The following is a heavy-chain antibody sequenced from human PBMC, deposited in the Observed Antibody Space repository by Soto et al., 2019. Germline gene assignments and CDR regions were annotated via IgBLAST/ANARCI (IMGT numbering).Heavy chain of an antibody. CDR3: ASSGAMASYVDY. D-gene: IGHD1-26*01. J-gene: IGHJ4*02. CDR1: GFTVSSNY. V-gene: IGHV3-66*01. CDR2: IYSGGST. Sequence: GGSLRLSCAASGFTVSSNYMSWVRQAPGKGLGWVSVIYSGGSTYYADSVKGRFTISRDNSKNTLYLQMNSLRAEDTAVYYCASSGAMASYVDYWGQGTLVTVSS.